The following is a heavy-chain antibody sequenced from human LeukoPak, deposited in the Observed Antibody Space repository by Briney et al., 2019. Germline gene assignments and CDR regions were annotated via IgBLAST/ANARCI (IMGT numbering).Heavy chain of an antibody. J-gene: IGHJ4*02. V-gene: IGHV4-61*02. Sequence: SGTLSLTCTVSGGXISSSSYYWGWIRQPAGKGLEWIRRIYTSGRTDYNPSLKSRVTMSVDTSKNQFSLKLSSVTAAETAVYYCARGLAYYYGSGSWAYWGQGTLVTVSS. CDR1: GGXISSSSYY. D-gene: IGHD3-10*01. CDR3: ARGLAYYYGSGSWAY. CDR2: IYTSGRT.